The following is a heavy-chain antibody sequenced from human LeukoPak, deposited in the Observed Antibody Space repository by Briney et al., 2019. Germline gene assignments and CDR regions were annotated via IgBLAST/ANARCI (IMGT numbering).Heavy chain of an antibody. Sequence: GGSLRLSCTASGFTFGESAMSWFRQAPGKGLEWVSSISSTSTYIYYADSVKGRFTISRDNAKKSLYLQMNSLRADDTAVYYCTRDEDEELVRDYWGQGTLVTVSS. D-gene: IGHD6-13*01. CDR1: GFTFGESA. CDR2: ISSTSTYI. J-gene: IGHJ4*02. V-gene: IGHV3-21*01. CDR3: TRDEDEELVRDY.